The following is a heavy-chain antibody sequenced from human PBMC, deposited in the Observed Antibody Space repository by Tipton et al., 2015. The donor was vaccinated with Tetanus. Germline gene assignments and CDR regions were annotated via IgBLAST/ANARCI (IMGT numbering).Heavy chain of an antibody. CDR2: TYYRSKWYN. CDR3: ARDRGLTGTTRGNWFDP. D-gene: IGHD1-7*01. Sequence: GLVKPSQTLSPTCAISGDSVSSNSAAWNWIWQSPSRDLEWLGRTYYRSKWYNDYAVSVKSRITINPDTSKNQFSLQLNSVTPEDTAVYYCARDRGLTGTTRGNWFDPWGQGTLVTVSS. CDR1: GDSVSSNSAA. J-gene: IGHJ5*02. V-gene: IGHV6-1*01.